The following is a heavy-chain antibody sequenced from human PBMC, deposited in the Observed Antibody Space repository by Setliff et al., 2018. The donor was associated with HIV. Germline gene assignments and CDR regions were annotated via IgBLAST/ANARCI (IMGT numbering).Heavy chain of an antibody. V-gene: IGHV4-34*01. J-gene: IGHJ5*01. D-gene: IGHD1-26*01. CDR1: GGSITGHY. CDR3: ARAVYGGTYSWFDS. CDR2: INHKTNA. Sequence: SETLSLTCTVSGGSITGHYWSWIRQPPGKGLEWIGSINHKTNANYNPSLKSRVIISVDTSKNQFSLNLTSVTAADTGLYFCARAVYGGTYSWFDSWGQGSLVTVSS.